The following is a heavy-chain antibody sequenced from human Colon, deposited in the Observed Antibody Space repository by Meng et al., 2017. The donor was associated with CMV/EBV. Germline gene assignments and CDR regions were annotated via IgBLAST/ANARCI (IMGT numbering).Heavy chain of an antibody. D-gene: IGHD3-3*01. Sequence: ASVTVSCKASGYTFSNYGMSWVRQAPGQGLEWLGWINADNGDTNYAQKVQDRVTMTTDTSTSTAYMELRSLRSDDTAVYYCARVIQSSGVVISPFNYWGQGTTVTVSS. J-gene: IGHJ6*02. CDR2: INADNGDT. CDR3: ARVIQSSGVVISPFNY. CDR1: GYTFSNYG. V-gene: IGHV1-18*01.